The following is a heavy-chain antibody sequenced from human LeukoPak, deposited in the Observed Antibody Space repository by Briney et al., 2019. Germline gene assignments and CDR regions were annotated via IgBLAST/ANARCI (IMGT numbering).Heavy chain of an antibody. CDR3: ARDEHCSGGSCYSGTFDP. J-gene: IGHJ5*02. V-gene: IGHV3-30-3*01. CDR1: GITFSNYA. Sequence: GRSLRLSCAAPGITFSNYAMHWVRQAPGKGLEWVSVISYDGSNKYYADSVKGRFTISRDNSKNTLYLQMNSLRAEDTAVYYCARDEHCSGGSCYSGTFDPWGQGTLVTVSS. D-gene: IGHD2-15*01. CDR2: ISYDGSNK.